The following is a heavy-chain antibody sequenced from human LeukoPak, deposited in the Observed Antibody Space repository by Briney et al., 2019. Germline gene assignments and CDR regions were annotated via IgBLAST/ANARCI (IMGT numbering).Heavy chain of an antibody. CDR2: ISAYNGNT. Sequence: ASVKVSCKASSYTFTSYGISWVRQAPGQGLEWMGWISAYNGNTNYAQKLQGRVTMTTDTSTSTAYMELRSLRSDDTAVYYCARTARVDTAMVDLTYYFDYWGQGTLVTVSS. J-gene: IGHJ4*02. CDR3: ARTARVDTAMVDLTYYFDY. D-gene: IGHD5-18*01. V-gene: IGHV1-18*01. CDR1: SYTFTSYG.